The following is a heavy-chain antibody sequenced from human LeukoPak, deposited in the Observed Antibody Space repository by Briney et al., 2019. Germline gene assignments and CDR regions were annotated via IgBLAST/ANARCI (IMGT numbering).Heavy chain of an antibody. CDR2: ISSSSSYI. D-gene: IGHD3-3*01. J-gene: IGHJ3*02. CDR3: ARDKLRFLEWSPQEGAFDI. CDR1: GFTVSSNY. V-gene: IGHV3-21*01. Sequence: GGSLRLSCAASGFTVSSNYMSWVRQAPGKGLEWVSSISSSSSYIYYADSVKGRFTISRDNAKNSLYLQMNSLRAEDTAVYYCARDKLRFLEWSPQEGAFDIWGQGTMVTVSS.